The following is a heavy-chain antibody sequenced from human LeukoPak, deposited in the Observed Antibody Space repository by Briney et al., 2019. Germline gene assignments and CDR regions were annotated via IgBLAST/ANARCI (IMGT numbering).Heavy chain of an antibody. Sequence: GGSLRLSCAASGFTFSSYAMHWVRQVPGKGLEYVSAISSNGGSTYYADSVKGRFTISRDNSKNTLYLQMSSLRAEDTAVYYCVKEDYGDFSFDYWGQGTLVTVSS. CDR2: ISSNGGST. J-gene: IGHJ4*02. CDR1: GFTFSSYA. V-gene: IGHV3-64D*06. CDR3: VKEDYGDFSFDY. D-gene: IGHD4-17*01.